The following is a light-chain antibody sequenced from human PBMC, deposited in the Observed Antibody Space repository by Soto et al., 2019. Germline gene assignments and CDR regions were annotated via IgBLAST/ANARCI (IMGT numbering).Light chain of an antibody. J-gene: IGKJ3*01. V-gene: IGKV3-20*01. Sequence: EIVLTQSPGTLSLSPGERATLSCRASQSVSDNHLAWYHQKPGQPPRLLIYGASNRATGIPDRFSGHGSGTDFTLTISRLEPEDFATYYCQHYDRSPIFTFGPGTKVDI. CDR3: QHYDRSPIFT. CDR1: QSVSDNH. CDR2: GAS.